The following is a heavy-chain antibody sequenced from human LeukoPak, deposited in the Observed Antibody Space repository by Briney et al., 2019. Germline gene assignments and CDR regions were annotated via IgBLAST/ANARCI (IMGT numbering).Heavy chain of an antibody. CDR2: ISGSGGST. D-gene: IGHD5-18*01. J-gene: IGHJ4*02. CDR1: GFTFSSYA. V-gene: IGHV3-23*01. Sequence: GGSLRLSCAASGFTFSSYAMSWVRQAPGKGLEWVSAISGSGGSTYYADSVKGRFTISRDNSKNTLYLQMSSLRAEDTAVYYCAKASGGYSYGYLIDYWGQGTLVTVSS. CDR3: AKASGGYSYGYLIDY.